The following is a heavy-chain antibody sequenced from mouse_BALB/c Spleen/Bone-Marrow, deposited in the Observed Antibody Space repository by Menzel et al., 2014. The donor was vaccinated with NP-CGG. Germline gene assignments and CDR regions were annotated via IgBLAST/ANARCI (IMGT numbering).Heavy chain of an antibody. D-gene: IGHD4-1*01. J-gene: IGHJ4*01. V-gene: IGHV10-1*02. Sequence: EVQVVESDGGLVQPKGPLKLSCAASGFTFNTYAMNWVRQAPGKGLEWVARIRSKSNNYATYYADSVKDRFTISRDDSQSMLYLQMNNLKTEDTAMYYCVRHLGAFYAMDYWGQGTSVTVSS. CDR2: IRSKSNNYAT. CDR1: GFTFNTYA. CDR3: VRHLGAFYAMDY.